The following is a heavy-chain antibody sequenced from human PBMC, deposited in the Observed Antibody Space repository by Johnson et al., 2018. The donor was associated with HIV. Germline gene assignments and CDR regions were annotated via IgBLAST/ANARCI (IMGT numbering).Heavy chain of an antibody. Sequence: QVQLVESGGGVVQPGRSLRLSCAASGFTFSSYAMHWVRQAPGKGLEWVAVVSYDGSERYYADSVKGRFTISRDNSKNTLYLQMNSLRAEDTAVYYCARGRKTVTTVRPSAFDIWGQGTMVTVSS. J-gene: IGHJ3*02. CDR3: ARGRKTVTTVRPSAFDI. D-gene: IGHD4-17*01. V-gene: IGHV3-30*04. CDR2: VSYDGSER. CDR1: GFTFSSYA.